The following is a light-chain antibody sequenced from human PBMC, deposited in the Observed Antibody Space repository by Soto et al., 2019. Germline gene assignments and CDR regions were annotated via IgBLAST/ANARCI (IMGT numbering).Light chain of an antibody. CDR1: QSVSSF. V-gene: IGKV3-11*01. Sequence: PATLSLSPGERATLSCRASQSVSSFLAWYQQKPGQAPRLLIYDASNRATGIPARFSGSGSGTDFTLTISSLEPEDFAVYYCQQRSNWPWTFGQGTKVDIK. CDR2: DAS. CDR3: QQRSNWPWT. J-gene: IGKJ1*01.